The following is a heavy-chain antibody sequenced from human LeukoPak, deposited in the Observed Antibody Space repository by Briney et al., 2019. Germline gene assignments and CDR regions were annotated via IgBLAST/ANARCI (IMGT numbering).Heavy chain of an antibody. CDR2: IYTSRST. CDR1: GGSISNYY. CDR3: ARDRGIVVVPAAIGRNDAFDI. V-gene: IGHV4-4*07. D-gene: IGHD2-2*02. Sequence: SETLSLTCTVSGGSISNYYWSWIRQPAGKGLEWIGRIYTSRSTNYNPSLKSRVTMSVDTSKNQFSLKLSSVTAADTAVYYCARDRGIVVVPAAIGRNDAFDIWGQGTMVTVSS. J-gene: IGHJ3*02.